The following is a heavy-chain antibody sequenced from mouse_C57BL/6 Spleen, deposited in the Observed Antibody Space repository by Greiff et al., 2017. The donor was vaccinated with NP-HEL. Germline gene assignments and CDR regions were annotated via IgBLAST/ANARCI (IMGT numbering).Heavy chain of an antibody. J-gene: IGHJ2*01. V-gene: IGHV1-61*01. Sequence: VQLQQPGAELVRPGSSVKLSCKASGYTFTSYWMDWVKQRPGQGLEWIGNIYPSDSETHYNQKFKDKATLTVDKSSSTAYMQLSSLTSEDSAVYYCARSYGNYGDYFDYWGQGTTLTVSS. CDR2: IYPSDSET. D-gene: IGHD2-1*01. CDR1: GYTFTSYW. CDR3: ARSYGNYGDYFDY.